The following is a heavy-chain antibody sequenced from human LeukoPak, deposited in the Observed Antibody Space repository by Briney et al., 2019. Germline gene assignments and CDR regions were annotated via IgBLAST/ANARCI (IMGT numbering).Heavy chain of an antibody. J-gene: IGHJ5*02. D-gene: IGHD2-15*01. CDR1: GFTVSSYY. Sequence: GGSLRLSCAASGFTVSSYYMSWVRQAPGKGLEWVSVICSGGSTYYTDSVKGRFTISRDNSKNTLYLQMNSLRAEDTAVYYCARATYCSGGSCYAFDPWGQGILVTVSS. V-gene: IGHV3-53*01. CDR3: ARATYCSGGSCYAFDP. CDR2: ICSGGST.